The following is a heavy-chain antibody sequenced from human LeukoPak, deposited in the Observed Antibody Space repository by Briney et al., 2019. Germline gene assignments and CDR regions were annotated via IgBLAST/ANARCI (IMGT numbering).Heavy chain of an antibody. V-gene: IGHV3-21*01. CDR1: GFFFSTYS. D-gene: IGHD2-2*01. CDR2: IGSRSDFM. J-gene: IGHJ4*02. CDR3: TSPAGNDY. Sequence: PGGSLRLSCAASGFFFSTYSMNWVRQAPGKGLEWASSIGSRSDFMHYADSVKGRFTISRDNAKNSVYLHMNSLRAEDTAVYYCTSPAGNDYWGQGTLVTVSS.